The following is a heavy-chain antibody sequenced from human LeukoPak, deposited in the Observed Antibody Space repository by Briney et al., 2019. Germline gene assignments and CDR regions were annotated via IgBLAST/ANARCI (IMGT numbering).Heavy chain of an antibody. CDR3: SARGRVVAGTNSYYYNYGMDV. CDR1: GCSISSYG. Sequence: PGGSLRLSCAASGCSISSYGYHWGCQTPGKGLVWVSYLNTDGSSTTYADSVKSRFTLSRDNAKKTHYLQMNSLRAEDTAVYYFSARGRVVAGTNSYYYNYGMDVWGHGTTVTVSS. J-gene: IGHJ6*02. V-gene: IGHV3-74*01. CDR2: LNTDGSST. D-gene: IGHD6-13*01.